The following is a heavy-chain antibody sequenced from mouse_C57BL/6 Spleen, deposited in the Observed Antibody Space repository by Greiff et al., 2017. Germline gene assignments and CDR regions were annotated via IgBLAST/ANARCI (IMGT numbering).Heavy chain of an antibody. Sequence: EVKLVESGGGLVKPGGSLKLSCAASGFTFSDYGMHWVRQAPEKGLEWVAYISSGSSTIYYADTVKGRFTISRDNAKNTLFLQMTSLRSEDTAMYYCERERGNYLDYWGQGTTLTVSS. CDR2: ISSGSSTI. J-gene: IGHJ2*01. CDR1: GFTFSDYG. V-gene: IGHV5-17*01. CDR3: ERERGNYLDY.